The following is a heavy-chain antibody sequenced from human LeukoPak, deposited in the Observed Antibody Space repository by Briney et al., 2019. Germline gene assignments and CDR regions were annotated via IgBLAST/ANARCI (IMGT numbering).Heavy chain of an antibody. J-gene: IGHJ6*03. V-gene: IGHV1-2*02. Sequence: ASVKVSCKASGYTFTGYYMHWVRQAPGQGLEWMGWINPNSGGTNYAQKFQGRVTMTRDTSISTAYMELSRLRSDDTAVYYCARDSEYSSSWSSRYYYYMDVWGKGTTVTVSS. CDR3: ARDSEYSSSWSSRYYYYMDV. D-gene: IGHD6-13*01. CDR1: GYTFTGYY. CDR2: INPNSGGT.